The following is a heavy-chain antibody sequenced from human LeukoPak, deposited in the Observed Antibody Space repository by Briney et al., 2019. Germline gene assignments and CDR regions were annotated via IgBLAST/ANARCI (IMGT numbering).Heavy chain of an antibody. D-gene: IGHD5-24*01. CDR2: IYYSGST. J-gene: IGHJ4*02. Sequence: PSETLSLTCTVSGGSISSSSYYWGWIRQPPGKGLEWIGSIYYSGSTYYNPSLKSRVTISVDTSKNQFSLKLTSVTAADTAVYYCARHVDGYFDYWGQGTLVTVSS. CDR1: GGSISSSSYY. CDR3: ARHVDGYFDY. V-gene: IGHV4-39*01.